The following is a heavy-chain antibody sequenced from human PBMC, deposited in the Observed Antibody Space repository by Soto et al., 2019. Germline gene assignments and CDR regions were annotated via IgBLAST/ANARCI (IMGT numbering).Heavy chain of an antibody. CDR2: TFYRSKWYS. J-gene: IGHJ4*02. Sequence: QVQLQQSGPGLVKPSQTLSLTCAISGDSVSSTGAAWNWIRQSPSRGLEWLGRTFYRSKWYSDYAVSVKSRITVNPDTSKNQFSLQLNSVTPEDSAVYYCARGGATFDYWGPGTLVTVSS. D-gene: IGHD6-25*01. V-gene: IGHV6-1*01. CDR3: ARGGATFDY. CDR1: GDSVSSTGAA.